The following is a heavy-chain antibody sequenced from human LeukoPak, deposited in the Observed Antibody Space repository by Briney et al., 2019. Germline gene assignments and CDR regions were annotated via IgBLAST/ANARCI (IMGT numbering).Heavy chain of an antibody. Sequence: SETLSLTCAVYGGSFSGYYWSWIRQPPGKGLEWIGEINHSGSTNYNPSLKSRVTISVDTSKNQFSLKLSSVTAADTAVYYCARGSLKGLLQFQHWGQGTLVTVSS. CDR1: GGSFSGYY. J-gene: IGHJ1*01. V-gene: IGHV4-34*01. CDR2: INHSGST. CDR3: ARGSLKGLLQFQH. D-gene: IGHD3-22*01.